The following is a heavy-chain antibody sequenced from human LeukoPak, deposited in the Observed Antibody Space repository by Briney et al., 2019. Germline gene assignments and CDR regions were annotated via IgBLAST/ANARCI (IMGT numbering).Heavy chain of an antibody. CDR1: VFAFNSYI. V-gene: IGHV3-23*01. D-gene: IGHD2-15*01. Sequence: GGALRLSCAASVFAFNSYIISWVRQAPGEGLEWVSSIGGSGSGAYYSDSLRGRFTISRDNSKNMLYLQMDSLRAEDTAVYYGVRRRTVFLRDIVNIWGHGTMVTVSS. CDR3: VRRRTVFLRDIVNI. CDR2: IGGSGSGA. J-gene: IGHJ3*02.